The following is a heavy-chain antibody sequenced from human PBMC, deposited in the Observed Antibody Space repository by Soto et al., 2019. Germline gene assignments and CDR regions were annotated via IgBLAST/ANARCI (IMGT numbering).Heavy chain of an antibody. D-gene: IGHD3-22*01. Sequence: QVQLVQSGAAVKKPGASVKVSCKASGHTLINYYMHWVQQAPGQGLDWMGKIDPSGNETSYAARFQGRITLIRDTYTNTVHVELSSLRSDDTAIYYCMIAYYDRSAYLYWGQGTLVSAPS. CDR1: GHTLINYY. CDR2: IDPSGNET. CDR3: MIAYYDRSAYLY. J-gene: IGHJ4*02. V-gene: IGHV1-46*01.